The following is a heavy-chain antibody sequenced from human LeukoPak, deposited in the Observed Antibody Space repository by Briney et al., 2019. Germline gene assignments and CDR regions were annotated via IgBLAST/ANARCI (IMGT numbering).Heavy chain of an antibody. J-gene: IGHJ6*02. CDR2: IPYDGSNK. V-gene: IGHV3-30*18. CDR1: GFTFSSYG. D-gene: IGHD4-17*01. CDR3: AKENTVTTFDYGMDV. Sequence: PGGSLRLSCAASGFTFSSYGMHWVRQAPGKGLEWVAVIPYDGSNKYYADSVKGRFTISRDNSKNTLYLQMNSLRAEDTAVYYCAKENTVTTFDYGMDVWGQGTTVTVSS.